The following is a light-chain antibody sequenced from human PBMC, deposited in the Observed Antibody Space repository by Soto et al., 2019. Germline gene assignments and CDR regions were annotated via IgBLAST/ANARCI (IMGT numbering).Light chain of an antibody. CDR2: SNN. CDR3: AAWDDSLIRPF. Sequence: QLVLTQPPSASGTPGQRVTLSCSGSSSNIGSNTVNWYQQLPGTAPKLLIDSNNQRPSGVPDRFSGSKSGTSASLAISGLQSEDEADYYCAAWDDSLIRPFFGGGTKLTVL. J-gene: IGLJ2*01. V-gene: IGLV1-44*01. CDR1: SSNIGSNT.